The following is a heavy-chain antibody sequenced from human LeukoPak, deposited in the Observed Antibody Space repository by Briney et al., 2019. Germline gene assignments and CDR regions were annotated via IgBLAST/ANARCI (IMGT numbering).Heavy chain of an antibody. Sequence: GGSLRLSCAASGFTFTTYGTHWVRQAPGKGLEWVAVIAYDGKTTYYADSVKGRFTISRDNSKNTLYLQMNSLRAEDTAVYYCAELGITMIGGVWGKGTTVTISS. CDR1: GFTFTTYG. J-gene: IGHJ6*04. D-gene: IGHD3-10*02. V-gene: IGHV3-30*18. CDR2: IAYDGKTT. CDR3: AELGITMIGGV.